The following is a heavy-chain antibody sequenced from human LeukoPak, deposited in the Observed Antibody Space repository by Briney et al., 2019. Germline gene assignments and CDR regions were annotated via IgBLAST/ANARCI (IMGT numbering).Heavy chain of an antibody. D-gene: IGHD4-17*01. V-gene: IGHV3-23*01. CDR1: GLPFRSSG. CDR3: ARGAMTTVDY. CDR2: ISGSGSNT. Sequence: GGSPRLSCATSGLPFRSSGMNWVRQAPGKGLEWVSAISGSGSNTYYTDSVKGRFTISRDNSRNSLYLQMNSLRAEDTAVYYCARGAMTTVDYWGQGTLVTVSS. J-gene: IGHJ4*02.